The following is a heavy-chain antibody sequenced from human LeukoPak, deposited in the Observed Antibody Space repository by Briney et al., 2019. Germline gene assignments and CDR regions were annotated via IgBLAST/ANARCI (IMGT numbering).Heavy chain of an antibody. D-gene: IGHD5-24*01. Sequence: SETLSLTCTVSGGSISSGGYYWSWIRQHPGKGLEWIGYIYYSGSTYYNPSLKSRVTISVDTSKNQFSLKLSSVTAADTAVYQCAREGRRAIDYWGQGTLVTVSS. CDR2: IYYSGST. J-gene: IGHJ4*02. CDR3: AREGRRAIDY. CDR1: GGSISSGGYY. V-gene: IGHV4-31*03.